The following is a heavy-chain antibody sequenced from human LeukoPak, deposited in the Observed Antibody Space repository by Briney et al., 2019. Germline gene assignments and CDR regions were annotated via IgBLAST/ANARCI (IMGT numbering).Heavy chain of an antibody. V-gene: IGHV4-59*01. CDR1: GFSISSYY. Sequence: SETLSLTCTVSGFSISSYYWSWIRQPPGKGLEWIGYIYYSGSTNYNPSLKSRVTISVDTSKNQFSLKLSSVTAADTAVYYCARLREMATIYYFDYWGQGTPVTVSS. J-gene: IGHJ4*02. CDR3: ARLREMATIYYFDY. D-gene: IGHD5-24*01. CDR2: IYYSGST.